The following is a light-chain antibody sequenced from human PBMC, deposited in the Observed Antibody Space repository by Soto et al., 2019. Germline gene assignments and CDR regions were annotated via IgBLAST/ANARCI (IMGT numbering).Light chain of an antibody. V-gene: IGLV1-40*01. CDR2: GNS. Sequence: QSVLTQPPSVSGAPGQRVTISFTGSSSNIGADYDVHWYQQLPGTAPKLLIYGNSNRPSGVPDRFSGSKSGTSASLAITGLQAEDEADYYCQSYDSSLSGYYVFGTGTKVTVL. CDR3: QSYDSSLSGYYV. CDR1: SSNIGADYD. J-gene: IGLJ1*01.